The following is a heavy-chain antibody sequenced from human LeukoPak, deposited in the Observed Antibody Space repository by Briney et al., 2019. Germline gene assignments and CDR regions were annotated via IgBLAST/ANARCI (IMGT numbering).Heavy chain of an antibody. CDR1: GYTFTGYY. Sequence: ASVKVSCKASGYTFTGYYMHWVRQAPGQGLEWVGWINPNSGGTNYAQKFQGRVTMTRDTSISTAYMELSRLRSDDTAAYYCARGDSSSWYYFDYWGQGTLVTVSS. J-gene: IGHJ4*02. CDR3: ARGDSSSWYYFDY. V-gene: IGHV1-2*02. D-gene: IGHD6-13*01. CDR2: INPNSGGT.